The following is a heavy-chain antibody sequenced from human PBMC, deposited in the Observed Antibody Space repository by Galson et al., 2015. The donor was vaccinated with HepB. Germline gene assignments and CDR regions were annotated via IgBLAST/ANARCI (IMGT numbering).Heavy chain of an antibody. CDR2: INAGNGNT. CDR1: GYTFTSYA. V-gene: IGHV1-3*01. J-gene: IGHJ2*01. Sequence: SVKVSCKASGYTFTSYAMHWVRQAPGQRLEWMGWINAGNGNTKYSQKFQGRVTITRGTSASTAYMELSSLRSEDTAVYYCARSMIGTRWYFDLWGRGTLVTVSS. D-gene: IGHD3-22*01. CDR3: ARSMIGTRWYFDL.